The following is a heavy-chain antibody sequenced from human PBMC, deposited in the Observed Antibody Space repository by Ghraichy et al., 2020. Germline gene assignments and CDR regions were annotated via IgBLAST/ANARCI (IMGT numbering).Heavy chain of an antibody. J-gene: IGHJ4*02. CDR2: IYSSGTT. CDR1: GGSINDYY. CDR3: ARHSQRIGVVPASYDY. Sequence: SQTLSLTCTVSGGSINDYYWSWLRQPPGKGLEYIGHIYSSGTTSYNPSLKSRVTMSVDTSKNEISLRLTSVTAADRAMYFCARHSQRIGVVPASYDYWGPGTLVTVSS. V-gene: IGHV4-59*08. D-gene: IGHD2-2*01.